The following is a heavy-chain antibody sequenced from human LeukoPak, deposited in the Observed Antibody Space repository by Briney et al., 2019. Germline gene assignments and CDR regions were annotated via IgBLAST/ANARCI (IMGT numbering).Heavy chain of an antibody. J-gene: IGHJ4*02. Sequence: GASVKVSCKVSGYTLTELSMHWVRQAPGKGLEWMGGFDPEDGETIYAQKFQGRVTMTEDTSTDTAYMELSSLRSEDTAVYYCARLSGYSNYRRVDHWGQGTLVTVSS. CDR3: ARLSGYSNYRRVDH. CDR1: GYTLTELS. D-gene: IGHD5-18*01. CDR2: FDPEDGET. V-gene: IGHV1-24*01.